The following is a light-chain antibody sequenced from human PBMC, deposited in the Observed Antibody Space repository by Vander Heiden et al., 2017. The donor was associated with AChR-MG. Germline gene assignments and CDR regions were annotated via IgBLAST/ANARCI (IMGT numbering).Light chain of an antibody. Sequence: QSALTQPASMSGSPGQSITISCPGTSSDLDDYLSISWYQQHPGKAPTLIIYDVFNRPSAVSNRFSGSKSGNTASLTISGLQTEDEADYYCSSYTNNNTWVFGGGTKLTVL. J-gene: IGLJ3*02. CDR1: SSDLDDYLS. CDR3: SSYTNNNTWV. V-gene: IGLV2-14*03. CDR2: DVF.